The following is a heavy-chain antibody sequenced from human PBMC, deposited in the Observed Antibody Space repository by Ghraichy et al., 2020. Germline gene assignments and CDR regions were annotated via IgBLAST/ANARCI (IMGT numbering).Heavy chain of an antibody. J-gene: IGHJ6*03. CDR3: AREIPVSPWYYYYHMDV. V-gene: IGHV3-53*01. Sequence: GGSLRLSCTASGFTVSSTYVSWVRQAPGKGLECVSVISSGDGSAHYADSVKGRFTISRDDSKNTVYLHMNSLRAEDTAMYYCAREIPVSPWYYYYHMDVWGKGTPVTVSS. CDR2: ISSGDGSA. D-gene: IGHD2-21*01. CDR1: GFTVSSTY.